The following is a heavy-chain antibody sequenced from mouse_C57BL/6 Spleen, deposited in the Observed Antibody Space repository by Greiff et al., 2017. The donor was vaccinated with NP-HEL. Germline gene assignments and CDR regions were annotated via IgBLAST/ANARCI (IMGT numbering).Heavy chain of an antibody. CDR2: IRSKSNNYAT. V-gene: IGHV10-1*01. CDR1: GFSFNTYA. Sequence: DVHLVESGGGLVQPKGSLKLSCAASGFSFNTYAMNWVRQAPGKGLEWVARIRSKSNNYATYYADSVKDRFTISRDDSESMLYLQMNNLKTEDTAMYYCVRHDGSMDYWGQGTSVTVSS. J-gene: IGHJ4*01. D-gene: IGHD1-2*01. CDR3: VRHDGSMDY.